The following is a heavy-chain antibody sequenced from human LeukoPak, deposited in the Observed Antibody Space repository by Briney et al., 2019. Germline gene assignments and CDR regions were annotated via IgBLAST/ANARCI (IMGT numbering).Heavy chain of an antibody. CDR3: AKDRGGGVYSGYMGKHFDY. D-gene: IGHD5-12*01. CDR1: GGSISSGGYY. CDR2: IYHSGST. J-gene: IGHJ4*02. Sequence: PSETLSLTCTVSGGSISSGGYYWSWIRQPPGKGLEWIGYIYHSGSTYYNPSLKSRVTISVDRSKNQFSLKLSSVTAADTAVYYCAKDRGGGVYSGYMGKHFDYWGQGTLVTVSS. V-gene: IGHV4-30-2*01.